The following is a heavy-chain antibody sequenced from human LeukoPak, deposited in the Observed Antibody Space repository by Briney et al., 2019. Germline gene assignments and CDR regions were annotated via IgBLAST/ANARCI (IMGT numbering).Heavy chain of an antibody. J-gene: IGHJ4*02. Sequence: SETLSLTCTVSGGSVNNYYWSWIRQTPGKGLEWIGHIHYSGSTSYNPSLKSRVIISLGTSKNQFSLRLTSVTAADTAVYYCERFSGTYYQYWGQGSLVTVSS. CDR1: GGSVNNYY. CDR3: ERFSGTYYQY. D-gene: IGHD1-1*01. CDR2: IHYSGST. V-gene: IGHV4-59*02.